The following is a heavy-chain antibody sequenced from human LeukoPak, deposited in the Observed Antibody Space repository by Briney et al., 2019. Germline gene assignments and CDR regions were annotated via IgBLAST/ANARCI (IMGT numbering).Heavy chain of an antibody. Sequence: TGGSLRLSCAASGFTVSNSYMSWVRQAPGKELEWVSVIYSGGRTYYADSVKGRFTISRDNSKNTLYVQMNSLRAEDTAVYYCARDWQLQSYGMDVWGQGTTVTVSS. CDR2: IYSGGRT. J-gene: IGHJ6*02. D-gene: IGHD2-15*01. V-gene: IGHV3-66*01. CDR3: ARDWQLQSYGMDV. CDR1: GFTVSNSY.